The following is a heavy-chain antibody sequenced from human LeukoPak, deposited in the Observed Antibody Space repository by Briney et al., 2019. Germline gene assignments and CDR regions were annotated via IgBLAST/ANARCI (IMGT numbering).Heavy chain of an antibody. J-gene: IGHJ6*02. CDR1: GDSISSSNYY. CDR2: ICYSGIT. Sequence: SETLSLTCIVSGDSISSSNYYWGWIRQPPGKGLEWIASICYSGITYYNPSLKSRVTISVDTSKNQFSLNLSSVTAADTAVFYCARSSSFYYYGMDVWGQGTTVAASS. CDR3: ARSSSFYYYGMDV. D-gene: IGHD6-6*01. V-gene: IGHV4-39*07.